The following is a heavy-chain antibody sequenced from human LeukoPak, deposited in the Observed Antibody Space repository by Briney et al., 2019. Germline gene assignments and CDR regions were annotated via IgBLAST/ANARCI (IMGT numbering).Heavy chain of an antibody. D-gene: IGHD4-17*01. CDR2: IYYSGST. CDR3: ARSSTVTTPYYYYYGMDV. Sequence: SQTLSLTCTVSGGSISSGGYYWSWIRQHPGKGLEWIGYIYYSGSTYYNPSLKSRVTISVDTSKNQFPLKLSSVTAADTAVYYCARSSTVTTPYYYYYGMDVWGKGTTVTVSS. J-gene: IGHJ6*04. CDR1: GGSISSGGYY. V-gene: IGHV4-31*03.